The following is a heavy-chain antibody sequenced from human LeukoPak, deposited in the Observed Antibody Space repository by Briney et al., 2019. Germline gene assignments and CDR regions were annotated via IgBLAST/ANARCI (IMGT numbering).Heavy chain of an antibody. Sequence: SETLSLTCTVSGGSISSSSYYWGWIRQPPGKGLEWIGSIYYSGSTYYNPSLKSRVTISVDTSKNQFSLKLSSVTAADTAVYYCARSALREGYCDSSGYLKIAGRNGGNWFDPWGQGTLVTVSS. J-gene: IGHJ5*02. CDR2: IYYSGST. D-gene: IGHD3-22*01. V-gene: IGHV4-39*01. CDR1: GGSISSSSYY. CDR3: ARSALREGYCDSSGYLKIAGRNGGNWFDP.